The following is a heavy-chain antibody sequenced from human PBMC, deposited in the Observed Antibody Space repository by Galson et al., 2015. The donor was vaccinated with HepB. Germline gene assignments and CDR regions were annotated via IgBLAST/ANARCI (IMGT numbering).Heavy chain of an antibody. CDR2: ISSSSSTI. V-gene: IGHV3-48*02. Sequence: SLRLSCAASGFTFSSYSMNWVRQAPGKGLEWVSYISSSSSTIYYADSVKGRFTISRDNAKNSLYLQMNSLRDEDTAVYYCARGGGEDYVPYYYYYYMDVWGKGTTVTVSS. D-gene: IGHD3-16*01. J-gene: IGHJ6*03. CDR3: ARGGGEDYVPYYYYYYMDV. CDR1: GFTFSSYS.